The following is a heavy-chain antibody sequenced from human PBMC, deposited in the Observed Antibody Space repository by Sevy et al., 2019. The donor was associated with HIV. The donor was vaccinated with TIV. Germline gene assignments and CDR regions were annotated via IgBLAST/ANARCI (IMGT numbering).Heavy chain of an antibody. CDR3: AKDGTYYDDSRGYWYFDY. V-gene: IGHV3-23*01. J-gene: IGHJ4*02. D-gene: IGHD3-22*01. CDR2: ISGSGGST. Sequence: GGSLRLSCAASGFTFSSYAMSWVRQAPGKGLEWVSAISGSGGSTYYADSVKGRFTISRDNSKNTLYLQMNSLRAEDTAVYYGAKDGTYYDDSRGYWYFDYWGQGTLVTVSS. CDR1: GFTFSSYA.